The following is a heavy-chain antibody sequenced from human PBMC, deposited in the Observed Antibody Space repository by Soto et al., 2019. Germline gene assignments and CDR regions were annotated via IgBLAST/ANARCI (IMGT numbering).Heavy chain of an antibody. J-gene: IGHJ3*02. Sequence: QVQLVQSGAEVKKPGSSVKVSCKASGGTFSSYTISWVRQAPGQGLEWMGRIIPILGIANYAQKFQGRVTITADKSTSTAYMELSSLRSEDTAVYYCASWRYCSSTSCYGAVDIWGQGTMVTVSS. CDR1: GGTFSSYT. V-gene: IGHV1-69*02. CDR3: ASWRYCSSTSCYGAVDI. D-gene: IGHD2-2*01. CDR2: IIPILGIA.